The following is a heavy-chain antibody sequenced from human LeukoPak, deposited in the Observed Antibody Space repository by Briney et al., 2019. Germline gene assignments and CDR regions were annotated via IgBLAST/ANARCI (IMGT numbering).Heavy chain of an antibody. CDR2: INHSGST. CDR1: GGSFSGYY. J-gene: IGHJ5*02. V-gene: IGHV4-34*01. Sequence: SETLFLTCAVYGGSFSGYYWSWIRQPPGKGLEWIGEINHSGSTNYDPSLKSRVTISVDTSKNQFSLKLSSVTAADTAVYYCARAGYCSSTSCYEYWFDPWGQGTLVTVSS. CDR3: ARAGYCSSTSCYEYWFDP. D-gene: IGHD2-2*01.